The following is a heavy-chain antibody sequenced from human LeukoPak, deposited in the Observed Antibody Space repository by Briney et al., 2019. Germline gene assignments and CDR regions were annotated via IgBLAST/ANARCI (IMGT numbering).Heavy chain of an antibody. D-gene: IGHD6-13*01. J-gene: IGHJ3*02. V-gene: IGHV4-59*08. Sequence: SETLSLTCTVSGGSLSSYYWSWIRQPPGKGLEWIGYIYYSGSTNYNPSLKGRVTISVDTSKNQFSLKLSSVTAADTAVYYCARRSSSWSDAFDIWGQGTMVTVSS. CDR2: IYYSGST. CDR1: GGSLSSYY. CDR3: ARRSSSWSDAFDI.